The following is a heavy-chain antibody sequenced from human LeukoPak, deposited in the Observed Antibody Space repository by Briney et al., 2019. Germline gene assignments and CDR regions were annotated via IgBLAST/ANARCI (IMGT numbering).Heavy chain of an antibody. J-gene: IGHJ3*02. CDR3: ARAGIAARRHAFDI. V-gene: IGHV4-59*01. CDR2: IYYSGST. CDR1: GGSISSYY. D-gene: IGHD6-6*01. Sequence: SETLSLTCTVSGGSISSYYWSWIRQPPGKGLEWIGYIYYSGSTNYNPSLKSRVTISVDTSKNQFSLKLSSVTAADTAVYYCARAGIAARRHAFDIWGQGTMVTVSS.